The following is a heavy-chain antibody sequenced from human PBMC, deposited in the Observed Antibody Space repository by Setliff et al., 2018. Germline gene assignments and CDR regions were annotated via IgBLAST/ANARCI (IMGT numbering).Heavy chain of an antibody. CDR1: GGSISSGNYY. CDR3: ARGRLSFGSYGSGNQWKYYYYMDV. J-gene: IGHJ6*03. D-gene: IGHD3-10*01. V-gene: IGHV4-39*07. Sequence: SETLSLTCRVSGGSISSGNYYWGLIRQPPGKGLEWVATIYYSGSTYSNPSLKSRVTLSLATSKSQFSLNLTSVTAADTAIYYCARGRLSFGSYGSGNQWKYYYYMDVWGKGTTVTVSS. CDR2: IYYSGST.